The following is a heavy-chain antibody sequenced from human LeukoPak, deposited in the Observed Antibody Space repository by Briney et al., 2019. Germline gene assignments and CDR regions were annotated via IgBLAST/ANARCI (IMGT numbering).Heavy chain of an antibody. Sequence: PGGSLRLSCAASGFTFSSYSMNWVRQAPGKGLEWVSSISSSSSYIYYADSVKGRFTISRDNAKNSLYLQMNSLRAEDTAVYYCARDQGSSWYRTEIDYWGQGTLVTVSS. D-gene: IGHD6-13*01. V-gene: IGHV3-21*01. CDR3: ARDQGSSWYRTEIDY. CDR2: ISSSSSYI. CDR1: GFTFSSYS. J-gene: IGHJ4*02.